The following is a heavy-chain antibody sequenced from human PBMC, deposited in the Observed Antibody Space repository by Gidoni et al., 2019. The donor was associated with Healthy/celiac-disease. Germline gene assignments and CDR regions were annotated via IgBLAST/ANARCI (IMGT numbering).Heavy chain of an antibody. J-gene: IGHJ4*02. Sequence: QVQLVQSGAAVKKPGSSVKVACKASGVTFSSYAISWVRQAPGQGLEWMGGIIPIFGTANYAQKFQGRVTITADESTSTAYMELSSLRSEDTAVYYCARGGACSSTSCPPYHWGQGTLVTVSS. V-gene: IGHV1-69*01. D-gene: IGHD2-2*01. CDR3: ARGGACSSTSCPPYH. CDR2: IIPIFGTA. CDR1: GVTFSSYA.